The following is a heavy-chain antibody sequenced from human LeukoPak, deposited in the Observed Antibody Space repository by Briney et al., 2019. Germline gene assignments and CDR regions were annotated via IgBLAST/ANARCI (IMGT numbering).Heavy chain of an antibody. CDR1: GGTFNNYA. CDR3: ARSGHASISTWFDP. V-gene: IGHV1-69*05. J-gene: IGHJ5*02. D-gene: IGHD5-12*01. CDR2: LIPIFGST. Sequence: SVKVSCKASGGTFNNYAISWVRQAPGQGLEWMGVLIPIFGSTNYAQRFQGRLTINTDESMSTAYMELSSLRSEDTAVYYCARSGHASISTWFDPWGQGTLVTVSS.